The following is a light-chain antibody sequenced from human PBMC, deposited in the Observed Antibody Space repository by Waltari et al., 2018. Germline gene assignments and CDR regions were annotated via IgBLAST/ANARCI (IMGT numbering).Light chain of an antibody. V-gene: IGLV2-14*03. CDR2: DVT. Sequence: QSALTQPASVSGSPGQSITISCPGTTNDVGGYDYVSWYQQHPGKAPKLIIFDVTDRPSGVSNRFSGSKSGNTASLTISGLQTEDEADYYCSSYSISNTLALVFGGGTKLTVL. CDR1: TNDVGGYDY. CDR3: SSYSISNTLALV. J-gene: IGLJ2*01.